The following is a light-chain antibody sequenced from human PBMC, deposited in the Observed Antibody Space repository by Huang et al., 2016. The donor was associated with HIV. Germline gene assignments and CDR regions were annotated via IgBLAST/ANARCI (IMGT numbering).Light chain of an antibody. J-gene: IGKJ1*01. V-gene: IGKV3-20*01. Sequence: EIVLTQSPGSLSLSPGERATLSCRASQSVSRSFLAWYQQKSGQAPRLLIHGASPRATGIPDRFSGSGSGTDFTLTISRLEPEDFAVYYCQQYGSSSWAFGQGTKVEIK. CDR1: QSVSRSF. CDR3: QQYGSSSWA. CDR2: GAS.